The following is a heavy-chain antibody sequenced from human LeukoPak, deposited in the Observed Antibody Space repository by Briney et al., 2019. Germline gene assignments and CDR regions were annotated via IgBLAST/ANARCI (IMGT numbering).Heavy chain of an antibody. Sequence: PGGSLRLSCAASGFTFDDYAMHWVRQAPGKGLEWVSGINEDGSITDYGDSVKGRFTISRDNAKNSLYLQMNSLRAEDTALYYCAKDISGWGSYFDYWGQGTLVTVSS. CDR3: AKDISGWGSYFDY. V-gene: IGHV3-9*01. CDR1: GFTFDDYA. D-gene: IGHD6-19*01. J-gene: IGHJ4*02. CDR2: INEDGSIT.